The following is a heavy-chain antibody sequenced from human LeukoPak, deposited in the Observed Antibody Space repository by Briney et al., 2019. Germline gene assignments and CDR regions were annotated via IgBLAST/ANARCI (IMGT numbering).Heavy chain of an antibody. J-gene: IGHJ4*02. V-gene: IGHV4-39*01. CDR2: IYYSGST. CDR3: ARHGRLIVVVPAAMYYFDY. Sequence: SETLSLTCTVSGGSISSSSYYWGWIRQPPGKGLEWIGSIYYSGSTYYNPSLKRRVTISVDTSKNQFSLKLSSVTAADTAVYYCARHGRLIVVVPAAMYYFDYWGQGTLVTVSS. D-gene: IGHD2-2*01. CDR1: GGSISSSSYY.